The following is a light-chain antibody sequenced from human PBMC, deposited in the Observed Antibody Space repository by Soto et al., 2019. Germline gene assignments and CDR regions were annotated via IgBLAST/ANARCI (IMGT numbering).Light chain of an antibody. V-gene: IGLV2-14*01. CDR3: CSYTVSATLV. Sequence: QSALTQPASVSGSPGQSSTISCSGTTNDIGGYNYVSWYQHHPGKVPKVIIYEVRNRPSGVSNRFSGSKSGNTASLTISGLQAADEADYYCCSYTVSATLVFGGGTQLTV. CDR1: TNDIGGYNY. CDR2: EVR. J-gene: IGLJ3*02.